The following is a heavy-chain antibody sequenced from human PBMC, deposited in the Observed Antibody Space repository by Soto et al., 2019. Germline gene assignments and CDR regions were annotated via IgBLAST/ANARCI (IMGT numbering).Heavy chain of an antibody. CDR2: IKQDGSEK. CDR3: ARRNGITIFGVVGDRREYYMDV. Sequence: GGSLRLSCAASGFTFSSYWMSWVRQAPGKGLEWVANIKQDGSEKYYVDSVKGRFTISRDNAKNSLYLQMNSLRAEDTAVYYCARRNGITIFGVVGDRREYYMDVWGKGTTVTVSS. V-gene: IGHV3-7*01. CDR1: GFTFSSYW. J-gene: IGHJ6*03. D-gene: IGHD3-3*01.